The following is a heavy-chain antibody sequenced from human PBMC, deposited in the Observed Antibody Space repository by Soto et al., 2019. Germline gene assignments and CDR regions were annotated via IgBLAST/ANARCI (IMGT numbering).Heavy chain of an antibody. V-gene: IGHV1-69*08. CDR1: GGTFSSYT. Sequence: QVQLVQSGAAVKKPGSSVKVSCKASGGTFSSYTISWVRQAPGQGLEWMGRIIPILGIANYAQKFQGRVTITADKSTRTAYMELSSLRSEATAVYYCAREYCSSTSCYAYDAFDIWGQGTMVTVSS. CDR3: AREYCSSTSCYAYDAFDI. D-gene: IGHD2-2*01. CDR2: IIPILGIA. J-gene: IGHJ3*02.